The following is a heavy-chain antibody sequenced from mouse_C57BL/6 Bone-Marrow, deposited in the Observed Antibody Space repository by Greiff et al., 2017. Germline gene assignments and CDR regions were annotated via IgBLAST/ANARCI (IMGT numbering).Heavy chain of an antibody. J-gene: IGHJ2*01. CDR2: IYPGSGST. Sequence: VQLQQPGAELVKPGASVTMSCKASGYTFTSYWITWVKQRPGQGLEWIGDIYPGSGSTNYNEKFKSKATLTVDTSSSTAYMQLSSLTSEDSAVYYGAREEVITTVEDYWGQGTTLTVSS. CDR3: AREEVITTVEDY. CDR1: GYTFTSYW. D-gene: IGHD1-1*01. V-gene: IGHV1-55*01.